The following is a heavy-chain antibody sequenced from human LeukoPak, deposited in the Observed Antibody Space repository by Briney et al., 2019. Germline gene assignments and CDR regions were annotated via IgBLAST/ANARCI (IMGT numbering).Heavy chain of an antibody. Sequence: HPGGSLRLSCAASGFSFSSYAMSWVRQAPGKGLEWVSNISGRDGSTYYADSVKGRFTISRDNSKNTLYLQMNSLRAEDTAVYYCAKSGYNRFDYWGQGTLVTVSS. V-gene: IGHV3-23*01. CDR2: ISGRDGST. CDR1: GFSFSSYA. CDR3: AKSGYNRFDY. D-gene: IGHD5-24*01. J-gene: IGHJ4*02.